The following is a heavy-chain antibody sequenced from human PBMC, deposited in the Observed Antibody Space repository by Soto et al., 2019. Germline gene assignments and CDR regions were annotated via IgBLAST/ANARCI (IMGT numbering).Heavy chain of an antibody. J-gene: IGHJ6*03. Sequence: EVQLVESGGGLVQPGGSLRLSCAASGFTFSATWMHWVRQAPGKGLVWVSRINSDGDSTTYADSVEGRFTISRDNAKNTLYLQMNSLRAEDTAVYYCARVRPRYYMDVWGKGTTVTVSS. CDR3: ARVRPRYYMDV. CDR1: GFTFSATW. V-gene: IGHV3-74*01. CDR2: INSDGDST.